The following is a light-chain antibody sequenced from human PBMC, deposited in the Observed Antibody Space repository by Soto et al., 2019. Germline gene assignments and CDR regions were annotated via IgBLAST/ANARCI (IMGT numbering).Light chain of an antibody. Sequence: EIALTQSPGTLSLSPGERATLSCRASQSVSSNYLAWYQQKPGQAPRLLIYGASSRATGIADRFSGSGSGTDFTLTISRLEPEDFAVYYCQQYGTSPPVTFAGGTRVEIK. J-gene: IGKJ4*01. CDR1: QSVSSNY. V-gene: IGKV3-20*01. CDR2: GAS. CDR3: QQYGTSPPVT.